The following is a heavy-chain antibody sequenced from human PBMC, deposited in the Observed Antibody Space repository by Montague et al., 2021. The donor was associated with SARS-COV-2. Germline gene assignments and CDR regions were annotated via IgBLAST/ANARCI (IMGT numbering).Heavy chain of an antibody. V-gene: IGHV3-66*01. J-gene: IGHJ3*02. CDR3: AREGGDAFDM. CDR1: GFTVSSNY. Sequence: SLRLSCAASGFTVSSNYMSWVRQAPGKGLEWVSVIYTGGSTYYADSVKGRFTISRDYSKNTLYPQMNRLRVEDTAVYYCAREGGDAFDMWGQGTMVTVSS. CDR2: IYTGGST. D-gene: IGHD3-16*01.